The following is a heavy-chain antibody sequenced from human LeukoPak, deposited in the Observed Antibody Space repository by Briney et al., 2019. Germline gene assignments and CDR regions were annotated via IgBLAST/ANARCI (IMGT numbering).Heavy chain of an antibody. D-gene: IGHD3-22*01. CDR1: GGSISSYY. Sequence: SETLSLTCTVSGGSISSYYWSWIRQPPGKGLEWIGYIYYSGSTNYNPSLKSRVTISVDTSKNQVSLKLSSVTAADTAVYYCASLPYDSSGYSHFDYWGQGTLVTVSS. J-gene: IGHJ4*02. CDR2: IYYSGST. CDR3: ASLPYDSSGYSHFDY. V-gene: IGHV4-59*01.